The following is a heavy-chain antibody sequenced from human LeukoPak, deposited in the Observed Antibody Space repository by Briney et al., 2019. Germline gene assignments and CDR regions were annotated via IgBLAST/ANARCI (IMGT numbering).Heavy chain of an antibody. CDR1: GGSISSGGYY. J-gene: IGHJ4*02. V-gene: IGHV4-31*03. CDR3: ARVGIRRLDIVATIFLGYYFDY. CDR2: IYYSGST. Sequence: SETLSLTCTVSGGSISSGGYYWSWIRQHPGKGLEWIGYIYYSGSTYYNPSLKSRVTISVDTSKNQFSLKLSSVTAADTAVYYCARVGIRRLDIVATIFLGYYFDYWGQGTLVTVSS. D-gene: IGHD5-12*01.